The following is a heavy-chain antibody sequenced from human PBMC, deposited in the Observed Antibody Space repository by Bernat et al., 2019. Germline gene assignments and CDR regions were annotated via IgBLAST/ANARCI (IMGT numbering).Heavy chain of an antibody. Sequence: EVQLAESGGDLVQSGGSLRLSCAASGFTFSSYSMNWVRQAPGKGLEWVSSISSSSSYIYYADSVKGRFTISRDNAKNSLYLQMNSLRAEDTAVYYCARGRYSYGYGWFDPWGQGTLVTVSS. CDR3: ARGRYSYGYGWFDP. D-gene: IGHD5-18*01. V-gene: IGHV3-21*01. J-gene: IGHJ5*02. CDR2: ISSSSSYI. CDR1: GFTFSSYS.